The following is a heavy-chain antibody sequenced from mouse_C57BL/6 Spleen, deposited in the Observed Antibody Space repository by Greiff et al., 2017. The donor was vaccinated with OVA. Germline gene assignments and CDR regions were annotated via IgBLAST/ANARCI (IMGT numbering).Heavy chain of an antibody. Sequence: EVKLMESGGDLVKPGGSLKLSCAASGFTFSSYGMSWVRQTPDKRLEWVATISSGGSYTYYPDSVKGRFTISRDNAKNTLYLQMSSLKSEDTAMYYCARRQPRDAMDYWGQGTSVTVSS. CDR3: ARRQPRDAMDY. CDR2: ISSGGSYT. D-gene: IGHD3-1*01. J-gene: IGHJ4*01. V-gene: IGHV5-6*02. CDR1: GFTFSSYG.